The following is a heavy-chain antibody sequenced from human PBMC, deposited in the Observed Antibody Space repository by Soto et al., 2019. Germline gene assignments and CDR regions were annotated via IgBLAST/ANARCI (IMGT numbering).Heavy chain of an antibody. Sequence: GGSLRLSCAASGFSFSGKNYLTWVRQAPGKGLEWVSALYSSDGTYYADSVKGRFSVSRDNSKNTFYLQLHSLRPEDTALYFCATWLQREHAFDIWGLGTMVTVS. CDR2: LYSSDGT. CDR3: ATWLQREHAFDI. V-gene: IGHV3-53*01. J-gene: IGHJ3*02. CDR1: GFSFSGKNY. D-gene: IGHD1-1*01.